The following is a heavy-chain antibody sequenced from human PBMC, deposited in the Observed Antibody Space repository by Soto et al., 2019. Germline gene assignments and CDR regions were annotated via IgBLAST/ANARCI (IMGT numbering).Heavy chain of an antibody. Sequence: GESLKISCKGSGYSFTSYWIGWVRQMPGKGLEWMGIIYPGDSRTTYSPSFQGQVIISADKSISTVYLQWSSLKASDTAMYYCAASTTDIVVVPAAIQAFDIWGQGTMVTVSS. J-gene: IGHJ3*02. CDR2: IYPGDSRT. V-gene: IGHV5-51*01. CDR3: AASTTDIVVVPAAIQAFDI. CDR1: GYSFTSYW. D-gene: IGHD2-2*02.